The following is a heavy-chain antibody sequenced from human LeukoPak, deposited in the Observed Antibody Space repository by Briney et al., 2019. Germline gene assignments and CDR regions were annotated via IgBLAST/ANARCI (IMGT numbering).Heavy chain of an antibody. D-gene: IGHD2-15*01. CDR2: IYYSGST. J-gene: IGHJ5*02. CDR1: GGSISSYY. CDR3: AREGRYCSGGSCFVGFDP. V-gene: IGHV4-59*01. Sequence: SETLSLTCTVSGGSISSYYWSWIRQPPGKGLEWIGYIYYSGSTNYNPSLKSRVTISVDTSKNQFSLKLSPVIAADTAVYYCAREGRYCSGGSCFVGFDPWGQGTLVSVSS.